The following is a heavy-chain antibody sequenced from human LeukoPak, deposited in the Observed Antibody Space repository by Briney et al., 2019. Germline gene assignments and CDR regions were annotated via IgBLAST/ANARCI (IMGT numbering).Heavy chain of an antibody. CDR1: GGSISSYY. D-gene: IGHD2-15*01. Sequence: SETLSLTCTVFGGSISSYYWSWIRQPAGKGLEWIGRIYTSGSTNYNPSLKSRVTMSVDTSKNQFSLKLSSVTAADTAVYYCARQIGYCSGGSCYSYFDYWGQGTLVTVSS. V-gene: IGHV4-4*07. J-gene: IGHJ4*02. CDR3: ARQIGYCSGGSCYSYFDY. CDR2: IYTSGST.